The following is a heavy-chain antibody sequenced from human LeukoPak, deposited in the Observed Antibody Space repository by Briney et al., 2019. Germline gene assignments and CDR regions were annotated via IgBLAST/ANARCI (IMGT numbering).Heavy chain of an antibody. Sequence: TETLSLTCTVSGYSISSGYYWGWIRQPPGKGLEWIGSIYHSGSTYYNPSLKSRVTISVDTSKNQFSLKLSSVTAADTAVYYCVREGPEVGGFDMDVWGKGTTVTVSS. D-gene: IGHD3-10*01. CDR3: VREGPEVGGFDMDV. J-gene: IGHJ6*03. CDR1: GYSISSGYY. CDR2: IYHSGST. V-gene: IGHV4-38-2*02.